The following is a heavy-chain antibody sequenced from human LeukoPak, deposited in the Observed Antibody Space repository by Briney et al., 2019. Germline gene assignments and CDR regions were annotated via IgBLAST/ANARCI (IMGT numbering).Heavy chain of an antibody. J-gene: IGHJ3*01. CDR3: ARTSTYYYDPDAFDV. V-gene: IGHV3-21*01. CDR2: ISSSSSYI. CDR1: GFTFSSYS. D-gene: IGHD3-22*01. Sequence: GGTLSLSCAASGFTFSSYSMNWVRQAPGKGLEWVSSISSSSSYIYYADSVKGRFTISRDNAKNSLYLQMNSLRAEDTAVYYCARTSTYYYDPDAFDVWGQGTMVTVSS.